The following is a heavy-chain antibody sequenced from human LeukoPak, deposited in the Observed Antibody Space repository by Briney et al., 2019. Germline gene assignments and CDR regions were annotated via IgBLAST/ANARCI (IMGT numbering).Heavy chain of an antibody. CDR1: GGSISSYY. CDR3: AGDRDYYDSSGSHFDY. J-gene: IGHJ4*02. V-gene: IGHV4-4*07. D-gene: IGHD3-22*01. CDR2: IHSSVSS. Sequence: SETLSLTCTVSGGSISSYYWSWIRQPAGKGLEWIGRIHSSVSSDYNPSLKSRVTMSVDTSKNQFSLKLSSVTAADTAVYYCAGDRDYYDSSGSHFDYWGQGTLVTVSS.